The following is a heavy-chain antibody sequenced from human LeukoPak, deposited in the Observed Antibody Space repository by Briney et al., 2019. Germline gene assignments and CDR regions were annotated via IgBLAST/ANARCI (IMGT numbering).Heavy chain of an antibody. CDR1: GYTFTSYD. CDR2: MNPNSGNT. CDR3: ARADRGYCSSTSCYTRGRSGGYYYYYMDV. D-gene: IGHD2-2*02. J-gene: IGHJ6*03. Sequence: GASVKVSCKASGYTFTSYDINWVRQATGQGLEWMGRMNPNSGNTGYAQKFQGRVTMTRNTSISTAYMELSSLRSEDTAVYYCARADRGYCSSTSCYTRGRSGGYYYYYMDVWGKGTTVTVSS. V-gene: IGHV1-8*01.